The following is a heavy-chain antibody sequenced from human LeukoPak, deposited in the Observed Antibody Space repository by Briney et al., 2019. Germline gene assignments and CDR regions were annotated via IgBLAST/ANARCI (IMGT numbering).Heavy chain of an antibody. J-gene: IGHJ4*02. CDR2: IYYSGST. D-gene: IGHD2-15*01. CDR3: TRPYCSGGSCYYSN. Sequence: SETLSLTCTVSGGSISSYYWSWIRQPPGKGLEWIGYIYYSGSTNYNPSLKSRVTISVDTSKNQFSLKLSSVTAADTAVYYCTRPYCSGGSCYYSNWGQGTLVTVSS. CDR1: GGSISSYY. V-gene: IGHV4-59*01.